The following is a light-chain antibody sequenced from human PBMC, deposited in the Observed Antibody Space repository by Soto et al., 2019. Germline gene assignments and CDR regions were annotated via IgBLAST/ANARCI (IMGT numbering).Light chain of an antibody. Sequence: QPVLTQPPSASGTPGQRVTISCSGSSSNIGSNTVNWYQQLPGTAPKLLIYNNNQRPSGVPDRFSGSKSGTLASLAISGLQSEDEADYYCAAWDDSLNGLVFGTGTKLTVL. J-gene: IGLJ1*01. V-gene: IGLV1-44*01. CDR1: SSNIGSNT. CDR2: NNN. CDR3: AAWDDSLNGLV.